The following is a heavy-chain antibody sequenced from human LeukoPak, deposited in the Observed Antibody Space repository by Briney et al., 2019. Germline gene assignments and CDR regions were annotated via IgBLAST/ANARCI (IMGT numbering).Heavy chain of an antibody. CDR2: ISSTSSYI. CDR3: ARVPNWNSVNWFDP. V-gene: IGHV3-21*01. Sequence: TGGSLRLSCAASGFTFSSYDMNWVRQAPGKGLEWVSSISSTSSYIYYADSVKGRFTISRDNAKNSPYLQMNSLRAEDTAVYYCARVPNWNSVNWFDPWGQGTLVTVSS. CDR1: GFTFSSYD. D-gene: IGHD1-7*01. J-gene: IGHJ5*02.